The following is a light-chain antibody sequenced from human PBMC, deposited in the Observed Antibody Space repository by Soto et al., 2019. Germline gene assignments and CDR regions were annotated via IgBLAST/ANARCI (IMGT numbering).Light chain of an antibody. CDR3: QQRSNWPFT. J-gene: IGKJ3*01. CDR1: QSVSSY. V-gene: IGKV3-11*01. Sequence: EIVLTQSPATLSLSPGERATLSCSASQSVSSYLAWYQQKPGQAPRLLISAATNRATGIPARFSGSGSRTDFTLTSSSREPEDSADYYRQQRSNWPFTFGPGTKLDIK. CDR2: AAT.